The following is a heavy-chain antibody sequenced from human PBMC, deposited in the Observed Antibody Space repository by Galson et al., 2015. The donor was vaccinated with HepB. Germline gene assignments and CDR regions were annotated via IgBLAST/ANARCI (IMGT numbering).Heavy chain of an antibody. J-gene: IGHJ3*02. CDR3: AREPGYYDRTLDRDAFDI. Sequence: SLRLSCAASGFTFSSYSMNWVRQAPGKGLEWVSSISSSSSYIYYADSVKGRFTISRDNAKNSLYLQMNSLRAEDTAVYYCAREPGYYDRTLDRDAFDIWGQGTMVTVSS. D-gene: IGHD3-22*01. CDR1: GFTFSSYS. CDR2: ISSSSSYI. V-gene: IGHV3-21*01.